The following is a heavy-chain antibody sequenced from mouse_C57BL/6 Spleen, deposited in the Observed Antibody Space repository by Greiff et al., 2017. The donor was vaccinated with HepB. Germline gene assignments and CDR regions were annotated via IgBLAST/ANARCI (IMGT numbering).Heavy chain of an antibody. J-gene: IGHJ4*01. CDR2: IYPGSGST. V-gene: IGHV1-55*01. CDR1: GYTFTSYW. CDR3: AYYYGSSSYYAMDY. D-gene: IGHD1-1*01. Sequence: VQLQQPGAELVKPGASVKMSCKASGYTFTSYWITWVKQRPGQGLEWIGDIYPGSGSTNYNEKFKSKATLTVDTSSSTAYMQLSSLTSEDSAVYYCAYYYGSSSYYAMDYWGQGTSVTVSS.